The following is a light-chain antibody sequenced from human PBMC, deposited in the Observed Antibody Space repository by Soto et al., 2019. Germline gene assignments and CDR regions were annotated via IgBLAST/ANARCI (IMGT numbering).Light chain of an antibody. V-gene: IGKV3-15*01. CDR1: QSVRSD. CDR3: QQYNNWPPIA. Sequence: EIVMTQSPVTLSVSLGERATLSCRASQSVRSDLAWYQQTPGQAPRLLIYGASNRATGVPARFSGSGSGTEFTLTISSQQSEDFAVYYCQQYNNWPPIAFGQGTRLEIK. J-gene: IGKJ5*01. CDR2: GAS.